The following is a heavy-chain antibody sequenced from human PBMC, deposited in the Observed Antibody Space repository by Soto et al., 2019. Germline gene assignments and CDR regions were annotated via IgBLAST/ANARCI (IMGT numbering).Heavy chain of an antibody. V-gene: IGHV3-74*01. CDR2: INTDKSTL. J-gene: IGHJ4*02. D-gene: IGHD3-22*01. CDR1: GFTFSRYW. CDR3: VRPLYDLDSRPPFDR. Sequence: EVQLVESGGGLVQPGGSLRLSCVASGFTFSRYWMHWVRQAPGKGLVWVARINTDKSTLTYADSVEGRFTVSRDNARSTLYLQMDSLRDEDTAIYYCVRPLYDLDSRPPFDRWGQGTLVTVSS.